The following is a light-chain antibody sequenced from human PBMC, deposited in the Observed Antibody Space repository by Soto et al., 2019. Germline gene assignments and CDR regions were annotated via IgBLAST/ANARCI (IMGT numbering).Light chain of an antibody. V-gene: IGLV2-14*01. CDR2: EVS. CDR3: SSYTPSSTVV. J-gene: IGLJ2*01. Sequence: QSALTQPASVSGSPGQSITISCTGTSSDVGGYNYVSWYQQHPGKAPKLISYEVSKRHSGVSNRFSGSKSGNTASLTISGLQAEDEGDYYCSSYTPSSTVVFGGGTKLTVL. CDR1: SSDVGGYNY.